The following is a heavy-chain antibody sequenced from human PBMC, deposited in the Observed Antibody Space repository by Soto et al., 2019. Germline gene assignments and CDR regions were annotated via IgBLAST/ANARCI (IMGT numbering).Heavy chain of an antibody. Sequence: QVQLVQSGAEVKKPGASVKVSCKASGYTFTSYYMHWVRQAPGQGLEWMGIINPSCGSTSYAQKFQGRVTMTRDTSTSTVYMELSSLRSEDTAVYYCARDLSVDRGATDAFDIWGQGTMVTVSS. CDR1: GYTFTSYY. D-gene: IGHD3-10*01. CDR2: INPSCGST. J-gene: IGHJ3*02. V-gene: IGHV1-46*01. CDR3: ARDLSVDRGATDAFDI.